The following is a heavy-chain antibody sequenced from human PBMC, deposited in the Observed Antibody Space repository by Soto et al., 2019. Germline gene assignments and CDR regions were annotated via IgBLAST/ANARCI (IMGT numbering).Heavy chain of an antibody. CDR2: LHYNGFA. D-gene: IGHD3-16*01. CDR3: ARSGHIFAGVF. Sequence: SETLSLTCTVSGASMNDYYGSWIRQSPGKGLEHIGYLHYNGFAEYSPSLRSRVSISMDTSKNQLSLKLSSVTAADTAIYYCARSGHIFAGVFWGQGILVTVSS. V-gene: IGHV4-59*01. J-gene: IGHJ4*02. CDR1: GASMNDYY.